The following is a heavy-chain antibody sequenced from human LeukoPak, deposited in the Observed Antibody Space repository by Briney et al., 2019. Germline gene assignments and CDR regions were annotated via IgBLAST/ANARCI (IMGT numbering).Heavy chain of an antibody. V-gene: IGHV4-31*03. Sequence: SQTLSLTCTVPGGSISSGGYYWSWIRQHPGKGLEWIGYIYYSGSTYYNPSLKSRVTISVDTSKNQFSLKLSSVTAADTAVYYCARGDSVRGDYGDYNLLSFDPWGQGTLVTVSS. D-gene: IGHD4-17*01. CDR2: IYYSGST. CDR3: ARGDSVRGDYGDYNLLSFDP. J-gene: IGHJ5*02. CDR1: GGSISSGGYY.